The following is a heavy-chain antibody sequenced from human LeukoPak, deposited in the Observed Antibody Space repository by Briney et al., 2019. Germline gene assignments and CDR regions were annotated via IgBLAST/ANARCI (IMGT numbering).Heavy chain of an antibody. V-gene: IGHV3-69-1*01. CDR2: IRPDAST. D-gene: IGHD6-13*01. J-gene: IGHJ6*04. Sequence: GGSLRLSCAASGITLSIYPLNWVRQAPGRGLEWVASIRPDASTYYTDFLKGRFTISRDIAQNSLYLQVDSLRVEDTGVYFCARDKPGIAAPDVWGEGTTVIVSS. CDR1: GITLSIYP. CDR3: ARDKPGIAAPDV.